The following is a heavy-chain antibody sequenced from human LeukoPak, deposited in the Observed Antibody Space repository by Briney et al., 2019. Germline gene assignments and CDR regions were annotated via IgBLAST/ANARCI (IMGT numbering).Heavy chain of an antibody. CDR2: IFYTGTT. CDR1: GGSITSYY. Sequence: SETLSLTCTVSGGSITSYYWNWIRQPPGKGLEWIGYIFYTGTTNYNPSLKSRVTLSVDTSKNRFSLKLSSVAAADTAVYYCARGMPASGTGWYFDFWSRGTLVTVSS. V-gene: IGHV4-59*01. CDR3: ARGMPASGTGWYFDF. J-gene: IGHJ2*01. D-gene: IGHD6-13*01.